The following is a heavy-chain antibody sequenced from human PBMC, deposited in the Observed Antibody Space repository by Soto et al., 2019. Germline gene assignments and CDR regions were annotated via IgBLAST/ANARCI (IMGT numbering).Heavy chain of an antibody. J-gene: IGHJ4*02. CDR3: ATQSLRVRYYFDY. CDR1: GFTFSSYA. CDR2: NSGSGGST. Sequence: GSLRLSWAASGFTFSSYAMSLGRQAPGKGLELVSANSGSGGSTYYADSGEGRFTISRDNSKNTLYMQMNSLRAEDTAVYYCATQSLRVRYYFDYWGQGTLVTVSS. D-gene: IGHD2-21*01. V-gene: IGHV3-23*01.